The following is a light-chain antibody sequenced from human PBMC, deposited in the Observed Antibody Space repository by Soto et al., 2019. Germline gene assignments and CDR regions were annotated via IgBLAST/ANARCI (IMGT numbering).Light chain of an antibody. CDR1: SSDIGGYNY. J-gene: IGLJ2*01. CDR3: SSYTDSTVV. Sequence: QSALTQPPSASGSPGQSVAISCTATSSDIGGYNYVSWYQQHPGKAPKLLIFEVSKRPSGVPDRFSGSKSGNTASLTVSGLQAEDEADYYCSSYTDSTVVFCGGTKLTVL. V-gene: IGLV2-8*01. CDR2: EVS.